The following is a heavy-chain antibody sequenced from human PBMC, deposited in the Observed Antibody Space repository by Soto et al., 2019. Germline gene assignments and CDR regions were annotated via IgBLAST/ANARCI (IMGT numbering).Heavy chain of an antibody. D-gene: IGHD3-3*01. CDR2: ISGSGGST. Sequence: GGSLRLSCAASGFTFSSYAMSWVRQAPGKGLEWVSAISGSGGSTYYADSVKGRFTISRDNSKNTLYLQMNSLRAEDTAVYYCAKDGLLRFSLNNPAWNFDYWGQGTLVTVSS. CDR1: GFTFSSYA. CDR3: AKDGLLRFSLNNPAWNFDY. J-gene: IGHJ4*02. V-gene: IGHV3-23*01.